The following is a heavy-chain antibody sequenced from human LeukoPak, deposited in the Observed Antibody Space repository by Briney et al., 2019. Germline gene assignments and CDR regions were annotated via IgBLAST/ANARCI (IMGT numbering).Heavy chain of an antibody. D-gene: IGHD2-2*01. Sequence: PGGSLRLSCAASGFTFSSYWMSWARQAPGKGLEWVANIKQDGSEKYYVDSVKGRFTISRDNAKNSLYLQMNSLRAEDTAVYYCARDRGYCSSTSCYYFDYWGQGTLVTVSS. CDR1: GFTFSSYW. CDR2: IKQDGSEK. J-gene: IGHJ4*02. V-gene: IGHV3-7*03. CDR3: ARDRGYCSSTSCYYFDY.